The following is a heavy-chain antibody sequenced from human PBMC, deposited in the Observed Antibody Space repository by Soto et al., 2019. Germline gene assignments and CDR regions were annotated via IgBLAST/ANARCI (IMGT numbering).Heavy chain of an antibody. J-gene: IGHJ4*02. CDR3: ARGPPHHY. V-gene: IGHV4-30-2*01. Sequence: TSETLSLTCPVSGGSISSGGYSWSWIRQPPGKGLEWIGYIYHSGSIYYNPSLKSRVTISVDRSKNQFSLKLSSVTAADTAIYYCARGPPHHYWGQGTLVTVSS. CDR2: IYHSGSI. CDR1: GGSISSGGYS.